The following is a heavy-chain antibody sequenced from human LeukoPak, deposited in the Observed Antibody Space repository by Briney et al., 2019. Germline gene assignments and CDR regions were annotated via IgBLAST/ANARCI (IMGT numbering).Heavy chain of an antibody. D-gene: IGHD4-17*01. CDR1: GLTFSNYA. CDR3: SKDPNGDYVGAFDM. CDR2: ITGSGRGT. V-gene: IGHV3-23*01. Sequence: GGSLTLSCTASGLTFSNYATTWVRQPPGKGLEWVSSITGSGRGTYYADSVKGRFSVSRDNSQNTVFLHMNSLRADDTALYYCSKDPNGDYVGAFDMWGPGTMVTVSS. J-gene: IGHJ3*02.